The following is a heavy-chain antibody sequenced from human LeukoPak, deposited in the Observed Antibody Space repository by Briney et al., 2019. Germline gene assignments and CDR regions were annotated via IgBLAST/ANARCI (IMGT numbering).Heavy chain of an antibody. CDR1: GYSISSSNW. Sequence: SETLSLTCAVSGYSISSSNWWGWIRQPPGKGLEWIGYIYYSGSTNYNPSLKSRVTMSVDTSKNQFSLKLSSVTALDTAVYYCARLAAALGGLDYWGQGTLVTVSS. CDR2: IYYSGST. D-gene: IGHD6-13*01. CDR3: ARLAAALGGLDY. V-gene: IGHV4-28*06. J-gene: IGHJ4*02.